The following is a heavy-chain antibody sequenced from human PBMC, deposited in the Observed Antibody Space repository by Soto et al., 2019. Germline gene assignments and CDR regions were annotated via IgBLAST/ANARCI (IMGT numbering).Heavy chain of an antibody. D-gene: IGHD4-17*01. CDR2: ISAYNGNT. J-gene: IGHJ4*02. CDR1: GYTFTSYG. Sequence: ASVKVSCKASGYTFTSYGISWVRQAPGQGLEWMGWISAYNGNTNYAQKLQGRVTMTTDTSTSTAYMELRSLRSDDTAVYYCARDVPYGDPPRVFDYWGQGTLVTVSS. CDR3: ARDVPYGDPPRVFDY. V-gene: IGHV1-18*01.